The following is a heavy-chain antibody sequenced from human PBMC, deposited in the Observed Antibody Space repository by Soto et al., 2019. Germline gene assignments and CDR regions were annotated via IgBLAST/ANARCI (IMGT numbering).Heavy chain of an antibody. J-gene: IGHJ5*02. D-gene: IGHD6-13*01. V-gene: IGHV4-59*01. Sequence: PSETLSLTCTVSGGSISSYYWSWIRQPPGKGLEWIGYIYYSGSTNYNPSLKSRVTISVDTSKNQFSLKLSSVTAADTAVYYCARDSSSSWQHWFDPWGQGTLVTVSS. CDR2: IYYSGST. CDR3: ARDSSSSWQHWFDP. CDR1: GGSISSYY.